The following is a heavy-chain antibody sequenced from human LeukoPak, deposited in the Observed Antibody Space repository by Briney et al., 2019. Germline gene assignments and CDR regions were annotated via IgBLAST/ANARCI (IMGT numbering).Heavy chain of an antibody. J-gene: IGHJ4*02. Sequence: GGSLRLSCAASGFIFDDYGMSWVRQAPGKGLEWVSGINWKGGSTGYADSVKGRFTISRDNAKNSLYLQMNSLRAEDTALYYCAKGYRKGRWLPLDYWGQGTLVTVSS. CDR3: AKGYRKGRWLPLDY. CDR1: GFIFDDYG. CDR2: INWKGGST. D-gene: IGHD5-24*01. V-gene: IGHV3-20*04.